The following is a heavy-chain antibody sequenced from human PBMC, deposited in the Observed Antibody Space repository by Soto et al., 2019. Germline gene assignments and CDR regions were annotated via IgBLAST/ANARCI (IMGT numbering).Heavy chain of an antibody. CDR1: GYTFTSYG. V-gene: IGHV1-18*01. CDR3: GGGNSIGAGGDY. J-gene: IGHJ4*02. CDR2: ISGYNGNT. D-gene: IGHD6-13*01. Sequence: QVQLVQSGAEVKKPGASVKVSCKASGYTFTSYGISWVRQAPGQGLEWMGWISGYNGNTNYAQRLQGRVTMTTDTPTSRDYMQLRSLSADDAAVYQCGGGNSIGAGGDYWGQGTLVTV.